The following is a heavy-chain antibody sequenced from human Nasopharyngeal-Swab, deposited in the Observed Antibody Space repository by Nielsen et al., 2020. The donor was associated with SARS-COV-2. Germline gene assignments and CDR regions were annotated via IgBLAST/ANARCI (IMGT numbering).Heavy chain of an antibody. D-gene: IGHD2-15*01. Sequence: GESLKISCAASGFTFSSYSMNWVRQAPGKGLEWVSSISSSSSYIYYADSVKGRFTISRDNSKNTLYLQMSSLRAEDTAVYYCVKGDIVVVVAAAEVYWGQGTLVTVSS. CDR2: ISSSSSYI. CDR1: GFTFSSYS. CDR3: VKGDIVVVVAAAEVY. J-gene: IGHJ4*02. V-gene: IGHV3-21*01.